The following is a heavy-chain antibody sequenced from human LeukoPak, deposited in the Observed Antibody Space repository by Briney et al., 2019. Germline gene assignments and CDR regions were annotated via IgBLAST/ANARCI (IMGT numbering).Heavy chain of an antibody. CDR1: GYTFTGYY. J-gene: IGHJ4*02. D-gene: IGHD2-21*02. CDR3: ARNVNCGGDCYSFFDY. CDR2: INPNSGGT. V-gene: IGHV1-2*02. Sequence: ASVKVSCKASGYTFTGYYMHWARQAPGQGLEWMGWINPNSGGTNYAQKFQGRVTMTRDTSISTAYMELSRLRSNDTAVYYCARNVNCGGDCYSFFDYWGQGTLVTVSS.